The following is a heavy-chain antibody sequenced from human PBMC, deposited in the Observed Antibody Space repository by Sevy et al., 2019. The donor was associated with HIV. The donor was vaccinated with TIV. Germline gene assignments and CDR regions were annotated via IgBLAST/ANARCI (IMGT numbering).Heavy chain of an antibody. Sequence: GGSLRLSCAASGFTFSSYGMHWVRQAPGKGLEWVAVISYDGSNKYYADSVKSRFTISRDNSKNTLYLQMNSLRAEDTAVYYCAKDHGSGWYDYWGQGTLVTVSS. V-gene: IGHV3-30*18. CDR1: GFTFSSYG. CDR3: AKDHGSGWYDY. J-gene: IGHJ4*02. CDR2: ISYDGSNK. D-gene: IGHD6-19*01.